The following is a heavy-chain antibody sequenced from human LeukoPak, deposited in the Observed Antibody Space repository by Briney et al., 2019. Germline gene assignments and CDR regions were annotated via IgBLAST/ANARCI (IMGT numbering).Heavy chain of an antibody. J-gene: IGHJ4*02. CDR1: GFTFSSYG. Sequence: GGSLRLSCAASGFTFSSYGMHWVRQAPGKGLEWVSYISSSGSTIYYADSVKGRFTISRDNAKNSLYLQMNSLRAEDTAVYYCARDRLWGYCSGGSCYSDYWGQGTLVTVSS. D-gene: IGHD2-15*01. V-gene: IGHV3-48*04. CDR2: ISSSGSTI. CDR3: ARDRLWGYCSGGSCYSDY.